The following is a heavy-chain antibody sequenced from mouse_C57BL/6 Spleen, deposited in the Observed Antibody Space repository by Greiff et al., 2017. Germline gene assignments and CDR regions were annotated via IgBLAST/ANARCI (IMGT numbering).Heavy chain of an antibody. V-gene: IGHV2-9-1*01. J-gene: IGHJ4*01. CDR3: ATLWLRRDYYATDY. Sequence: QVQLQQSGPGLVAPSQSLSITCTVSGFSLTSYAISWVRQPPGKGLEWLGVIWTGGGTNYNSALKSRLSISKDNSKSQVFLKMNSLQTDDTARYYCATLWLRRDYYATDYWGQGTSVTVSS. CDR2: IWTGGGT. CDR1: GFSLTSYA. D-gene: IGHD2-2*01.